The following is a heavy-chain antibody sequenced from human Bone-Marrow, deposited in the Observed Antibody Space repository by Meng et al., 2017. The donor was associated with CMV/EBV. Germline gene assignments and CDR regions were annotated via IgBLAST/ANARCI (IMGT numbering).Heavy chain of an antibody. CDR1: GGSISSSSYY. D-gene: IGHD2-2*01. V-gene: IGHV4-39*07. CDR3: ARDSSTSWSGDAFDI. CDR2: IYYSGST. Sequence: SETLSLTCTVSGGSISSSSYYWGWIRQPPGKGLEWIESIYYSGSTYYNPSLKSRVTISVDTSKNQFSLKLSSVTAADTAVYYCARDSSTSWSGDAFDIWSQGTMVTVAS. J-gene: IGHJ3*02.